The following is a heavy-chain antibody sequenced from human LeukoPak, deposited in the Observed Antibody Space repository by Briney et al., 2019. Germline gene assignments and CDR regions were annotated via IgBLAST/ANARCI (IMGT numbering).Heavy chain of an antibody. V-gene: IGHV3-23*01. CDR1: GGSISSSSYY. CDR2: ISGSGGST. CDR3: ATRKE. Sequence: ETLSLTCTVSGGSISSSSYYWGWIRQPPGKGLEWVSAISGSGGSTYYADSVKGRFTISRDNSKNTLYLQMNSLRAEDTAVYYCATRKEWGQGTLVTVSS. J-gene: IGHJ4*02.